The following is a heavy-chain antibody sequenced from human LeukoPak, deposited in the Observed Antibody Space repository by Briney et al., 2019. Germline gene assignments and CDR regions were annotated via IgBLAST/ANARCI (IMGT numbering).Heavy chain of an antibody. V-gene: IGHV3-23*01. Sequence: QPGGSLRLSCAASGFTFSSYAMSWVRQAPGKGLEWVSAISGSGGSTYYADSVKGRFTISRDNSKNTLYLQMNSLRAEDTAVYYCAKDPPRNIAAASQGYYWGQGTLVTVSS. CDR2: ISGSGGST. D-gene: IGHD6-13*01. CDR1: GFTFSSYA. J-gene: IGHJ4*02. CDR3: AKDPPRNIAAASQGYY.